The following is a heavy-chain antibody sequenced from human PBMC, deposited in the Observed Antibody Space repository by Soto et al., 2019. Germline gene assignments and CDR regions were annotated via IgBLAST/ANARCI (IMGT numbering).Heavy chain of an antibody. D-gene: IGHD3-10*01. CDR3: ARGGYYGSGSSFNWFDP. Sequence: WASVKVSCKASGYTFTSYDINWVRQATGQGLEWMGWMNPNSGNTGYAQKFQGRVTMTRNTSISTAYMELSSLRSEDTAVYYCARGGYYGSGSSFNWFDPWGQGTLVTVS. CDR1: GYTFTSYD. CDR2: MNPNSGNT. V-gene: IGHV1-8*01. J-gene: IGHJ5*02.